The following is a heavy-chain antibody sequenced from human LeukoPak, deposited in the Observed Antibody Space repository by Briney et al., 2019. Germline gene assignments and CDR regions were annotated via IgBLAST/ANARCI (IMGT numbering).Heavy chain of an antibody. CDR3: ARTGSGASTTNY. J-gene: IGHJ4*02. CDR1: GFPFNNYW. D-gene: IGHD2-15*01. V-gene: IGHV3-74*01. Sequence: PGGSLRLSCAASGFPFNNYWIHWVRQAPGKGLVWVSRINVDGSDTAYADAVKGRFTISRDNAKNTVFLQMNSLRAEDTAIYYCARTGSGASTTNYWGQGTQVTVS. CDR2: INVDGSDT.